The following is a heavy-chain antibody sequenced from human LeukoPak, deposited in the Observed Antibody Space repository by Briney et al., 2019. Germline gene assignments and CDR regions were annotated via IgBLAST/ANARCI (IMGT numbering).Heavy chain of an antibody. CDR2: INTNTGNP. CDR3: AKVQGYCSETSCYPDY. CDR1: GYTFTSYA. V-gene: IGHV7-4-1*02. Sequence: ASAKVSCKASGYTFTSYAINWVRQAPGQGLEWMGWINTNTGNPTYAQGFTGRFVFSLDTSVNTAYLQISSLKTEDTAVYYCAKVQGYCSETSCYPDYWGQRTLVTVSS. D-gene: IGHD2-2*01. J-gene: IGHJ4*02.